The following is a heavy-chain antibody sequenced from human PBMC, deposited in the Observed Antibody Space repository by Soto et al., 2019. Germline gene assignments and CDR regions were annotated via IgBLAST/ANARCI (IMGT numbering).Heavy chain of an antibody. J-gene: IGHJ6*03. V-gene: IGHV3-64*01. CDR3: ARRARADYYYMDV. CDR1: GFTFSNYA. CDR2: ISSNGIGT. D-gene: IGHD6-6*01. Sequence: DVQLVDSGGGLVQPGGSLRLSCAASGFTFSNYAMSWVRQAPGKGLEYVSGISSNGIGTYYASSVKGRFTISRDNSRDTVYLQMDSLRPEDMAVYYCARRARADYYYMDVWGKGTTVTVS.